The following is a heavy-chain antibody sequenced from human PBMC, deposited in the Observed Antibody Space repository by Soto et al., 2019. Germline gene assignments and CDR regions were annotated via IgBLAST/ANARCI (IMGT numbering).Heavy chain of an antibody. D-gene: IGHD3-22*01. CDR3: ARPCSNDSSGCYYFDY. Sequence: GASVKVSCKASGYTFTGYYMHWVRQAPGQGLEWMGWINPNSGGTNYAQKFQGRVTMTRDTSISTAYMELSRLRSDDTAVYYCARPCSNDSSGCYYFDYWGQGTLVTVSS. CDR2: INPNSGGT. V-gene: IGHV1-2*02. J-gene: IGHJ4*02. CDR1: GYTFTGYY.